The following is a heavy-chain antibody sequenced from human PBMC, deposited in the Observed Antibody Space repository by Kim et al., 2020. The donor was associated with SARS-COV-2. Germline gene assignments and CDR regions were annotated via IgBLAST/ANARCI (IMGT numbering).Heavy chain of an antibody. CDR1: GFKFDDYA. CDR3: TREKNYDSSGYDH. D-gene: IGHD3-22*01. Sequence: LSLTCGATGFKFDDYAMHWVRQAPGKGLEWVSLSNADGASEYYADSVRGRFTISRDNSENSLYLPMDSLRTEDSALYFCTREKNYDSSGYDHWGQRT. V-gene: IGHV3-43*02. J-gene: IGHJ4*02. CDR2: SNADGASE.